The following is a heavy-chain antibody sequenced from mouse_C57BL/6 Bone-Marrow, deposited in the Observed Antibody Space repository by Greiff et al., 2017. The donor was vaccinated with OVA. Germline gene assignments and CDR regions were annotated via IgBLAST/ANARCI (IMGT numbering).Heavy chain of an antibody. Sequence: EVQLQQSGPGLVKPSQSLSLTCSVTGYSITSGYYWNWIRQFPGNKLEWMGYISYDGSNNYNPSLKNRISFTRDTSKNQFFLKLNSVTTEDTATYYCARDRDWDWYFDVWGTGTTVTVSS. CDR2: ISYDGSN. V-gene: IGHV3-6*01. D-gene: IGHD4-1*01. CDR1: GYSITSGYY. CDR3: ARDRDWDWYFDV. J-gene: IGHJ1*03.